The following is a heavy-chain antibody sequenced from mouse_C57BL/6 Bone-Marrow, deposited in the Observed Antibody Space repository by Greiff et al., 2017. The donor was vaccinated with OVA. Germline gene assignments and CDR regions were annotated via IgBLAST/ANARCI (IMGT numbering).Heavy chain of an antibody. D-gene: IGHD2-2*01. CDR2: INPSNGGT. J-gene: IGHJ3*01. V-gene: IGHV1-19*01. CDR3: LIYYCYDERLAY. Sequence: VQLQQSGPVLVKPGASVKMSCKASGYTFTDYYMNWVKQSHGKSLEWIGVINPSNGGTSYNQKFKGKATLTVDKSSSPAYMELNSLTSEDSAVYYFLIYYCYDERLAYWGQGTLVTVSA. CDR1: GYTFTDYY.